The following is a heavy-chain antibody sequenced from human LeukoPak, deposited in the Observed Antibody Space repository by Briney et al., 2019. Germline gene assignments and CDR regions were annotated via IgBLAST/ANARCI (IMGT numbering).Heavy chain of an antibody. CDR3: ARDLVTVTKGFDI. J-gene: IGHJ3*02. CDR1: DDSFSSHY. CDR2: ISYIGST. Sequence: SETLSLTCAVSDDSFSSHYWTWIRQPPGKGLAWIGYISYIGSTNYNPSLKSRVTISIDTSRNQFSLRLSSVTAADTAVYYCARDLVTVTKGFDIWGQGTMVSVSS. V-gene: IGHV4-59*11. D-gene: IGHD4-17*01.